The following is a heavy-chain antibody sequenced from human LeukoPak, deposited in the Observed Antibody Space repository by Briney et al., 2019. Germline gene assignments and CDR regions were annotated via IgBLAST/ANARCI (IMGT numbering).Heavy chain of an antibody. CDR3: ARDDPPHGSGGAFDI. V-gene: IGHV3-11*04. D-gene: IGHD2-15*01. Sequence: GGSLRLSCAASGGTFSDYYMSWIRQAPGKGLEWVSYISSSGSTIYYADSVKGRFTISRDNAKNPLYLQMNSLRAEDTAVYYCARDDPPHGSGGAFDIWGQGTMVTVSS. CDR1: GGTFSDYY. CDR2: ISSSGSTI. J-gene: IGHJ3*02.